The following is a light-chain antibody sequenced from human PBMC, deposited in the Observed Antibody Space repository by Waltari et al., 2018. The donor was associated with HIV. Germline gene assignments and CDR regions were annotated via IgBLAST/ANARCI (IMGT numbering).Light chain of an antibody. V-gene: IGLV1-47*01. CDR1: SSNIGSSY. CDR3: AAWDDSLSGYV. J-gene: IGLJ1*01. Sequence: QSVLTQPPSASGTPGQRVTISCSGSSSNIGSSYVYWYQQVPGTAPKLLIYSRNHRPSGVPDRFSGSKSGTSASLAISGLRSEDEADYYCAAWDDSLSGYVFGTGTKVTVL. CDR2: SRN.